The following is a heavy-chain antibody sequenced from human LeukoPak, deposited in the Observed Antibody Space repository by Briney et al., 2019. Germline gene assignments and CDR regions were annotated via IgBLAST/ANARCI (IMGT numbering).Heavy chain of an antibody. Sequence: SVKVSCKASGGTFSSYAISWVRQAPGQGLEWMGGIIPIFGTANYAQKFQGRVTITADESASTAYMELSSLRSEDTAVYYCAVNPTYCSSTSCYVGTYWGQGTLVTVSS. CDR3: AVNPTYCSSTSCYVGTY. D-gene: IGHD2-2*01. CDR1: GGTFSSYA. J-gene: IGHJ4*02. CDR2: IIPIFGTA. V-gene: IGHV1-69*01.